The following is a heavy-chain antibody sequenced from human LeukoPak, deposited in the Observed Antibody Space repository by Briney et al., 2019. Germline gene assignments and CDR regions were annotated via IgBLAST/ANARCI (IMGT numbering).Heavy chain of an antibody. CDR2: INQDGSGE. CDR1: GFPFSTYW. CDR3: ARDDDVWSGWGH. D-gene: IGHD3-3*01. J-gene: IGHJ4*02. V-gene: IGHV3-7*01. Sequence: GGSLRLSCTASGFPFSTYWPSWVRQAPGKGLEWVANINQDGSGEYYAGSVKGRFTIARDNAKNSLYLQMNSLRAEDTAVYYCARDDDVWSGWGHWGRGTLVTVSS.